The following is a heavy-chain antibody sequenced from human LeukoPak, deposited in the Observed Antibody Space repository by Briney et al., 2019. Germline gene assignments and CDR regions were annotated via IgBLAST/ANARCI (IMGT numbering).Heavy chain of an antibody. V-gene: IGHV3-7*03. J-gene: IGHJ4*02. CDR1: GFTFSNYW. D-gene: IGHD6-19*01. CDR2: IRPDGSDK. CDR3: AKCTRGWFEDY. Sequence: GGSLRLSCAASGFTFSNYWMNWVRQAPGKGLEWVANIRPDGSDKYHVDSVKGRFTISRDNAKNSLYLQMNSLRAEDTAVYYCAKCTRGWFEDYWGQGTLVTVSS.